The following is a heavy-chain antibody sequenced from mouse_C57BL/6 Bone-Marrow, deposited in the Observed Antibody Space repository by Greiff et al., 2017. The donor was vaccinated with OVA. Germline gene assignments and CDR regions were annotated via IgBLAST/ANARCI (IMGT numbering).Heavy chain of an antibody. CDR3: ARKPNWD. CDR1: GYTFTSYW. D-gene: IGHD4-1*02. V-gene: IGHV1-50*01. J-gene: IGHJ2*01. Sequence: QVQLQQPGAELVKPGASVKLSCKASGYTFTSYWMQWVKQRPGQGLEWIGEIDPSDSYTNYNQKFKGKATLTVDTSSSTAYMQLSSLTSEDSAVYYCARKPNWDWGQGTTLTVSS. CDR2: IDPSDSYT.